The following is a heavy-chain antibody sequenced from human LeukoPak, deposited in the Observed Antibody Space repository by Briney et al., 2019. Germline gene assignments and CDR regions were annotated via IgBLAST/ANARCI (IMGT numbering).Heavy chain of an antibody. J-gene: IGHJ4*02. Sequence: PSETLSLTCAVYGGSFSGYYWSWIRQPPGKGLEWIGEINHSGSTNYNPSLKSRVTISVDTSKNQFSLKLSSVTAADTAVYYCARVLREVGDFDYWGQGTLVTVSS. CDR1: GGSFSGYY. V-gene: IGHV4-34*01. D-gene: IGHD2-15*01. CDR3: ARVLREVGDFDY. CDR2: INHSGST.